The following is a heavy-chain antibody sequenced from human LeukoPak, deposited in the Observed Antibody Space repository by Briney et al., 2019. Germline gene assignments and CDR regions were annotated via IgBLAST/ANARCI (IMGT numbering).Heavy chain of an antibody. D-gene: IGHD3-10*01. CDR2: IAATGNT. CDR3: ARDYRSNYGYGWDAYYYYGMNV. CDR1: GGSISTYY. J-gene: IGHJ6*02. Sequence: SETLSLTCSVSGGSISTYYWTWVRQPAGKGLEWIGHIAATGNTNYNPSLKSRVTMSLDTSKNQFSLKLSSVTAADTALYYCARDYRSNYGYGWDAYYYYGMNVGGQGTPVTAS. V-gene: IGHV4-4*07.